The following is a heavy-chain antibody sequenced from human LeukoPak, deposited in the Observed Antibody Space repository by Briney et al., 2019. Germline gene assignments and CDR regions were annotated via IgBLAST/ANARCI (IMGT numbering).Heavy chain of an antibody. J-gene: IGHJ4*02. V-gene: IGHV4-34*01. Sequence: SETLSLTCTVSGCSITSYYWSWIRQPPGKGLEWIGEINHSGSTNYNPSLKSRVTISVDTSKNQFSLKLSSVTAADTAVYYCARVGFTFWSGYPTVDYWGQGTLVTVSS. CDR3: ARVGFTFWSGYPTVDY. D-gene: IGHD3-3*01. CDR1: GCSITSYY. CDR2: INHSGST.